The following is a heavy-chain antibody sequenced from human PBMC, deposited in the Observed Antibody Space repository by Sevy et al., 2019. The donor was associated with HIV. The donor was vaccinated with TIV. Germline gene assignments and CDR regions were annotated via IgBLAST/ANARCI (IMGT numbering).Heavy chain of an antibody. J-gene: IGHJ4*02. CDR3: ARAPVGSGWYFPRGIDY. CDR2: IKQDGSEK. Sequence: GCLRRSCAASGFTFSTYWMTWVRQAPGKGLEWVANIKQDGSEKYYAESGKGRLTVSRDNTKNSLYLQLNSLRAEDTAIYYCARAPVGSGWYFPRGIDYWGQGTLVTVSS. D-gene: IGHD6-13*01. CDR1: GFTFSTYW. V-gene: IGHV3-7*01.